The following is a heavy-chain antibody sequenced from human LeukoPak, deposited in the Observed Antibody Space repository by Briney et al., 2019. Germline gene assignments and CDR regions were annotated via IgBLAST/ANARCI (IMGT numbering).Heavy chain of an antibody. Sequence: GGSLILSCAASGFTFSSSAVHWVRQAPGKGLEWVAVISYDGSNKFYADSVKGRFTISRDNSKNTLYLQMNSLRADDTAVYYCAREGMVRDFDYWGQGTLVTVSS. J-gene: IGHJ4*02. D-gene: IGHD3-10*01. V-gene: IGHV3-30-3*01. CDR2: ISYDGSNK. CDR1: GFTFSSSA. CDR3: AREGMVRDFDY.